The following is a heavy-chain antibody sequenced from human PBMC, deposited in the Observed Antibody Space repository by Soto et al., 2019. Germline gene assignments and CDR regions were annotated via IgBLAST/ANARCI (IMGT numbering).Heavy chain of an antibody. D-gene: IGHD2-21*01. V-gene: IGHV1-69*02. CDR1: GGTFSSYT. CDR2: IIPILGIA. J-gene: IGHJ3*01. Sequence: GASVKVSCKASGGTFSSYTISWVRQAPGQGLEWMGRIIPILGIANYAQKFQGRVTITADKSTSTAYMELSSLRSEDTAVYYCARRGPPPTRCGGDCSDVLDFSGQGTLVIVSS. CDR3: ARRGPPPTRCGGDCSDVLDF.